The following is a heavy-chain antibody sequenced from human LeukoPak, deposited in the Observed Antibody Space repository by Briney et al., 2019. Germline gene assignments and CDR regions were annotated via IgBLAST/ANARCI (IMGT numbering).Heavy chain of an antibody. Sequence: PGGSLRLSCTASGFTFSGYGMHWVRQAPGKGLEWVAVISYDGSNKYYADSVKGRFTISRDNSKNTLYLQMNSLRTEDTAVYYCAKGRVGANGYYYYGMDVWGQGTTVSVSS. V-gene: IGHV3-30*18. CDR1: GFTFSGYG. D-gene: IGHD1-26*01. CDR2: ISYDGSNK. CDR3: AKGRVGANGYYYYGMDV. J-gene: IGHJ6*02.